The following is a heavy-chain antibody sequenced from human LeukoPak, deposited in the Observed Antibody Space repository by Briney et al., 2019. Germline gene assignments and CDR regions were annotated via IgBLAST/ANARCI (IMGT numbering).Heavy chain of an antibody. J-gene: IGHJ4*02. CDR3: ASGPACNGVCYSIGAGPADY. D-gene: IGHD2-8*01. Sequence: PGRSLRLSCAASGFTFSSYGMHWVRQAPGKGLEWVAVIWYDGSNKYYADSVKGRFTISRDNAKNTLYLQMNSLRAEDTTVYYCASGPACNGVCYSIGAGPADYWGQGTLVTVSS. CDR1: GFTFSSYG. V-gene: IGHV3-33*03. CDR2: IWYDGSNK.